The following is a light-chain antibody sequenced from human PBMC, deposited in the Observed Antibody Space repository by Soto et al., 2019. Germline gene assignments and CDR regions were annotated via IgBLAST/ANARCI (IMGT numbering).Light chain of an antibody. J-gene: IGKJ1*01. CDR3: QQYNPYSPWT. V-gene: IGKV1-5*03. CDR1: QSITGW. CDR2: KAS. Sequence: DNQIPPSPSTMSSSVGYMFPIIFLASQSITGWLAWFQQKPGKAPNLLISKASNLESGVPSTFSGSGSGTEFTLTISGLQPADFANSYCQQYNPYSPWTVGQGTQVDIK.